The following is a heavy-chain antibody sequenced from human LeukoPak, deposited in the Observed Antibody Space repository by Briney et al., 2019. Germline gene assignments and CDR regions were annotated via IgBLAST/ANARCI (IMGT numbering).Heavy chain of an antibody. J-gene: IGHJ4*02. V-gene: IGHV3-48*01. D-gene: IGHD2-8*02. Sequence: GGSLRLSCAASGFTFSSYSMNWVRQAPGKGLEWVSHISSSSSTIYYADSVKGRFTISRDNAKNSLYLQMNSLRAEDTAVYYCARDTGGWDKEGYYFDYWGQGTLVTVSS. CDR1: GFTFSSYS. CDR2: ISSSSSTI. CDR3: ARDTGGWDKEGYYFDY.